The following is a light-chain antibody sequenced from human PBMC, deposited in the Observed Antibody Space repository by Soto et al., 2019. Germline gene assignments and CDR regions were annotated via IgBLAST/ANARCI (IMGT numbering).Light chain of an antibody. CDR3: SSYRSSNTPVV. V-gene: IGLV2-14*01. J-gene: IGLJ2*01. CDR2: DVT. Sequence: QSALTQPASVSGSPGQSITIPCTGTSSDVGSHNTVSWYQQHPGKAPKLMIYDVTNRPSGVSYRFSGSKSGNTASLTISGLQAEDEADYYCSSYRSSNTPVVFGGVTKVTVL. CDR1: SSDVGSHNT.